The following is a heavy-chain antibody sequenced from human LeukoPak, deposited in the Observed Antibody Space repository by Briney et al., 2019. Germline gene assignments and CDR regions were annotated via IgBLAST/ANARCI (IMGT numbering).Heavy chain of an antibody. J-gene: IGHJ4*02. CDR1: GFTFSSYW. CDR2: IKQDGSEK. CDR3: ARFGIRGVIDESDY. D-gene: IGHD3-10*01. Sequence: GGSLRLSCAASGFTFSSYWMSWVRQAPGKGLEWVANIKQDGSEKYYVDSVKGRFTISRDNAKNSLYLQMNSLRAEDTAVYYCARFGIRGVIDESDYWGQGTLVTVSS. V-gene: IGHV3-7*01.